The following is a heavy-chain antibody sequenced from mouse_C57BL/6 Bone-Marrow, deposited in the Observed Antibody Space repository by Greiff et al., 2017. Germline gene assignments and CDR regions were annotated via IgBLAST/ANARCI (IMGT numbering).Heavy chain of an antibody. CDR1: GYTFTDYE. CDR3: TTGGYGNYVYWYFDV. D-gene: IGHD2-1*01. CDR2: IDPETGGT. Sequence: QVQLQQSGAELVRPGASVTLSCKASGYTFTDYEMHWVKQTPVHGLEWIGAIDPETGGTAYNQKFKGKAILTADKSSSTAYMELRILTSEDSAVYCGTTGGYGNYVYWYFDVWGKGTTVTVSS. V-gene: IGHV1-15*01. J-gene: IGHJ1*03.